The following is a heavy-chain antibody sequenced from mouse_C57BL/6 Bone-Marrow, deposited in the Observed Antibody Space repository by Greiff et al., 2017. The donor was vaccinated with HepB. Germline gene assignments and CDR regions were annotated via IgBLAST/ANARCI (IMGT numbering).Heavy chain of an antibody. Sequence: VQLKQSGPELVKPGASVKISCKASGYSFTDYNMNWVKQSNGKSLEWIGVINPNYGTTSYNQKFKGKATLTVDKSSSTSNMQLNSLTSEDSAVYDCAREEGGNYSYFDVWGAGTTVTVSS. CDR3: AREEGGNYSYFDV. D-gene: IGHD1-1*02. J-gene: IGHJ1*01. CDR2: INPNYGTT. CDR1: GYSFTDYN. V-gene: IGHV1-39*01.